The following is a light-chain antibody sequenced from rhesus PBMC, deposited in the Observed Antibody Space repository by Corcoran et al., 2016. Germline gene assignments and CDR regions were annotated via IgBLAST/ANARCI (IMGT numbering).Light chain of an antibody. CDR3: LQYDSDPWA. Sequence: DIQMTQSPSSLSASVGDRVTITCRASQGISTYLNWYQQKPGKAPKRRIYVASSLESGVPSRFSGSGSGTDFTLTISSLQPGDFATYYCLQYDSDPWAFGQGTKVEIK. V-gene: IGKV1-43*02. J-gene: IGKJ1*01. CDR2: VAS. CDR1: QGISTY.